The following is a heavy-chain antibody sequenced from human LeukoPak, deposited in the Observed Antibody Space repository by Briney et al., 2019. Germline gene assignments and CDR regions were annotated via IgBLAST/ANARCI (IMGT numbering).Heavy chain of an antibody. J-gene: IGHJ4*02. V-gene: IGHV4-39*01. CDR3: ARRRDYYDSSGYYYIYFDY. CDR1: GDSISSSSYY. Sequence: PSETLSLTCTVSGDSISSSSYYWGWIRQPPGKGLEWIGSIYYSGSTYYNPSLKSRVTISVDTSKNQFSLKLSSVTAADTAVYYCARRRDYYDSSGYYYIYFDYWGQGTLVTVSS. CDR2: IYYSGST. D-gene: IGHD3-22*01.